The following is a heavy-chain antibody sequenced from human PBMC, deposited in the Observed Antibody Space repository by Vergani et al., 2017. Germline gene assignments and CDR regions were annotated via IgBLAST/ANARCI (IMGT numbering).Heavy chain of an antibody. CDR2: INSDGSST. CDR3: ARDLGYSSSWYTDY. CDR1: GFTFSSYA. J-gene: IGHJ4*02. Sequence: VQLVESGGGVVQPGRSLRLSCAASGFTFSSYAMHWVRQAPGKGLEWVSRINSDGSSTSYADSVKGRFTISRDNAKNTLYLQMNSLRAEDTAVYYCARDLGYSSSWYTDYWGQGTLVTVSS. D-gene: IGHD6-13*01. V-gene: IGHV3-74*01.